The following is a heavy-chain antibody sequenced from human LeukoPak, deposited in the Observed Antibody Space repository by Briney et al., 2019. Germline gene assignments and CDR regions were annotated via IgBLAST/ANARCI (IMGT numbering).Heavy chain of an antibody. CDR1: GFTFSSYA. D-gene: IGHD3-3*01. V-gene: IGHV3-64*01. Sequence: GGSLRLSCAASGFTFSSYAMHWVRQAPGTGLEYVSAISSNGGSTYYANSVKGRFTISRDNSKNTLYLQMGSLRAEDMAVYYCAREIRDFWSGSFDYWGQGTLVTVSS. CDR3: AREIRDFWSGSFDY. CDR2: ISSNGGST. J-gene: IGHJ4*02.